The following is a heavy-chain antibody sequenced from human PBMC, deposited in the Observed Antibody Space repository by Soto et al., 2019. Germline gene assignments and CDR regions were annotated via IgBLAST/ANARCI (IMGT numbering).Heavy chain of an antibody. CDR2: MYHSGSS. CDR3: ARYHEPNPYFDP. CDR1: GDSVTSGGYS. D-gene: IGHD2-2*01. Sequence: QVLLQESGSGLLRPSQTLSLTCAVSGDSVTSGGYSWSWIRQTPGKGLEWIGYMYHSGSSYYNPSLKSRVDMSVDTSKNQFSLTLTSVTAADTAIYYCARYHEPNPYFDPWGQGTLVTVSS. J-gene: IGHJ5*02. V-gene: IGHV4-30-2*01.